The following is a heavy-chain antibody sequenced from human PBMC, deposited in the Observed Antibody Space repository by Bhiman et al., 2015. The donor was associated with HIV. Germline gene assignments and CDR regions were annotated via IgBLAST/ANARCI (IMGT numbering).Heavy chain of an antibody. Sequence: EVQLVESGGGLVKPGGSLRLSCAASGFTFSTYNMNWVRQAPGKGLEWVSLISSTSTYIFYADSVKGRFTISRDNAKNSLYLQMNSLKTEDTAVYYCTTGPPILLYYYSWGQGTLVTVSS. V-gene: IGHV3-21*03. CDR2: ISSTSTYI. D-gene: IGHD3-10*01. CDR3: TTGPPILLYYYS. J-gene: IGHJ4*02. CDR1: GFTFSTYN.